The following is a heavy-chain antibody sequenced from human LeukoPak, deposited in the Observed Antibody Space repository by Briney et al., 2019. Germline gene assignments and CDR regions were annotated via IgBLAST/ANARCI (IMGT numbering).Heavy chain of an antibody. CDR3: ANRLTGYSWRTVLGYYYYYMDV. CDR2: ISGSDDGT. CDR1: GFTFSTYA. D-gene: IGHD3-9*01. V-gene: IGHV3-23*01. J-gene: IGHJ6*03. Sequence: GGSLRLSCAASGFTFSTYAMSWVRQIPGKGLEWVSAISGSDDGTYYADSVKGRFTISRDNSRNTLYLQMNSLRAEDTAVYYCANRLTGYSWRTVLGYYYYYMDVWGKGTTVTVSS.